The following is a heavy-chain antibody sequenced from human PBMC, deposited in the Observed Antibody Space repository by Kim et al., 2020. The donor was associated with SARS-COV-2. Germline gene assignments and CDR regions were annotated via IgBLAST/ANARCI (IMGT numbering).Heavy chain of an antibody. D-gene: IGHD6-19*01. Sequence: SETLSLTCAVYGGSFSGYYWSWIRQPPGKGLEWIGEINHSGSTNYNPSLKSRVTISVDTSKNQFSLKLSSVTAADTAVYYCARVRGPGSSGWCFDPWGQGTLVTVSS. V-gene: IGHV4-34*01. CDR3: ARVRGPGSSGWCFDP. CDR2: INHSGST. J-gene: IGHJ5*02. CDR1: GGSFSGYY.